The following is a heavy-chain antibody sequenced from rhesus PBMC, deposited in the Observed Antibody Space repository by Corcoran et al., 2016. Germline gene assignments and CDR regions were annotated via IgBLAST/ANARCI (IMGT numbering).Heavy chain of an antibody. CDR3: ATSVYTGRYFDI. V-gene: IGHV4-173*01. CDR1: GVSTTSNY. J-gene: IGHJ2*01. Sequence: QLQLQESGPGLVKPSETLSLTCAASGVSTTSNYWSWIRQPPGKGLEWIGRTSGSDGSTDYNPSLKSRVTISTDTSKKQFSLKLSSVTAADTAVYYCATSVYTGRYFDIWGPGTPVTISS. D-gene: IGHD5-24*01. CDR2: TSGSDGST.